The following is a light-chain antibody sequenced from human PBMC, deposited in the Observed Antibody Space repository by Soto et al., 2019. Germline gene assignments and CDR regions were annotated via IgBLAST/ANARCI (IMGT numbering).Light chain of an antibody. J-gene: IGLJ2*01. V-gene: IGLV1-44*01. CDR1: SSNIESHT. CDR3: ASWDDSLNGLV. CDR2: SNS. Sequence: QSVLTQPPSASGTPGQRVTISCSGSSSNIESHTVNWYQQFPGTAPKVLIYSNSERPSGVPDRFSGSKSGTSASLAISGLQSEDEADYYCASWDDSLNGLVFGGGTKLTVL.